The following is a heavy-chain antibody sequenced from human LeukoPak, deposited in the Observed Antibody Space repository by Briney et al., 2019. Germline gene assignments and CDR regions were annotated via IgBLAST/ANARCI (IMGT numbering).Heavy chain of an antibody. D-gene: IGHD3-10*01. CDR1: GGSINSSSYY. Sequence: SETLSLTCTVSGGSINSSSYYWGWIRQPPGKGLEWIGSIFYSGNTYYNPSLKSRDTISVDTSKNQFSLKLSSVTAADTAMYYCARRGRYYGSGSYSWAFDIWGQGTMVTVSS. CDR2: IFYSGNT. J-gene: IGHJ3*02. V-gene: IGHV4-39*01. CDR3: ARRGRYYGSGSYSWAFDI.